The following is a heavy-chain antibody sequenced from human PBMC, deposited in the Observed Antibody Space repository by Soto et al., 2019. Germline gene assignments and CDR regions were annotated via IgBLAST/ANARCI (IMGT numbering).Heavy chain of an antibody. CDR3: ARSVRSGSFPYYYYAMDV. CDR1: GFTSSNYW. V-gene: IGHV3-74*01. J-gene: IGHJ6*02. CDR2: IKSDGSST. D-gene: IGHD3-10*01. Sequence: EVQLVESGGGLVQPGGSLRLSCAASGFTSSNYWMHWVRQAPGKGLVWVSRIKSDGSSTSYADSVKGRFTISRDNAKNMLELQMHGLRAEDMAVYYCARSVRSGSFPYYYYAMDVWGQGTTVTVSS.